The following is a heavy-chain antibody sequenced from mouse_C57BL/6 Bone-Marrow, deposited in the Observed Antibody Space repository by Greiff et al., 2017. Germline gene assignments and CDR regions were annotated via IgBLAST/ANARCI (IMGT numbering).Heavy chain of an antibody. CDR1: GFTFSSYG. D-gene: IGHD2-3*01. CDR2: ISSGGSYT. Sequence: DVKLQESGGDLVKPGGSLKLSCAASGFTFSSYGMSWVRQTPDKRLEWVATISSGGSYTYYPDRVKGRFTISRDNAKNTLYLQMSSLKSEDTAMYYCARHGSDGYYPWGQGTLVTVSA. V-gene: IGHV5-6*02. J-gene: IGHJ3*01. CDR3: ARHGSDGYYP.